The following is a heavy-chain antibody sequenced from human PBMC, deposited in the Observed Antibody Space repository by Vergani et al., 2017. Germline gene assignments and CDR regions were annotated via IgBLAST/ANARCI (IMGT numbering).Heavy chain of an antibody. CDR3: AREGRDGYNLGY. D-gene: IGHD5-24*01. V-gene: IGHV4-4*03. Sequence: QVQLQESGPGLVKPPGTLSLTCAVSGGSISSNWWSWVRQPPGKELEWIGEIYHSGSTNYNPSLKSRVTISVDKSKNQFSLKLSSVTAADTAVYYCAREGRDGYNLGYWGQGTLVTVSS. J-gene: IGHJ4*02. CDR2: IYHSGST. CDR1: GGSISSNW.